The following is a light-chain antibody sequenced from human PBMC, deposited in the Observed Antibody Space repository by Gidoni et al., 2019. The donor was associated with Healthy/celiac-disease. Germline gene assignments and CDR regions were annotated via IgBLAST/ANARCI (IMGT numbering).Light chain of an antibody. V-gene: IGLV2-14*01. CDR3: SSYTSSSTL. CDR2: EVS. Sequence: QSALTQPASVSGSPGQSITISCTGTSSDVGGYNYVSWYQQHPGKAPKLMIYEVSNRPSGVSNRFSGSKSGNTASLTISGLQAEDEADYYCSSYTSSSTLFGTGTKVXV. J-gene: IGLJ1*01. CDR1: SSDVGGYNY.